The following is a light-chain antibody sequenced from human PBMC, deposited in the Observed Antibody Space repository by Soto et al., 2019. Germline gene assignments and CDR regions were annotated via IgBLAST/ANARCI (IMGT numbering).Light chain of an antibody. V-gene: IGKV1-9*01. CDR3: QQYYSYPLT. J-gene: IGKJ4*01. CDR2: AAS. CDR1: QGISSY. Sequence: DIQVTQSPSSLSASVVDRVTITCRASQGISSYLAWYQQKPGKAPKLLIYAASTLQSGVPSRFSGSGSGTDFTLTISCLQSEDFATYYCQQYYSYPLTFGGGTKVDIK.